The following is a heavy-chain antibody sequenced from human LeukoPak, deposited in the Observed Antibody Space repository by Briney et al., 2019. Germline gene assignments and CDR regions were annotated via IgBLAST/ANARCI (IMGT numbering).Heavy chain of an antibody. D-gene: IGHD2-15*01. J-gene: IGHJ3*02. V-gene: IGHV2-5*01. CDR2: IYENDEK. CDR3: AHRHRGVASDI. Sequence: PGPTLVDPTQTLTLTRTFSGFSFSTGGVVVGWIRQPPGGALECLGVIYENDEKLYSSSLQNRLSINKETTKNQVVLTMANMDPVDTATYYCAHRHRGVASDIWGQGTMVTVSS. CDR1: GFSFSTGGVV.